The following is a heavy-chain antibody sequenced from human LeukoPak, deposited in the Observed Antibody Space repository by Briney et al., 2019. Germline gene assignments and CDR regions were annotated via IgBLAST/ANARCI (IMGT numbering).Heavy chain of an antibody. CDR2: ISWDGGST. V-gene: IGHV3-43D*03. Sequence: PGGSLRLSCAASGLTFDDYAMHWVRQAPGKCLELVSLISWDGGSTYCADSVKGRFTISRDNSKNSLYLQMNSLRAEDTALYYCATNRNHAFDIWGQGTMVTVSS. D-gene: IGHD1-14*01. CDR1: GLTFDDYA. J-gene: IGHJ3*02. CDR3: ATNRNHAFDI.